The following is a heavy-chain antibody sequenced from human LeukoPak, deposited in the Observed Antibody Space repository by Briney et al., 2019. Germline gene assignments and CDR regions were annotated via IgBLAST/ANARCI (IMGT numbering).Heavy chain of an antibody. J-gene: IGHJ4*02. CDR2: INPNSGGT. CDR3: ARVDTAMATVPDY. Sequence: ASVKVSCKASGYTFTGYYMHLVRQAPGQGLEWMGWINPNSGGTNYAQKFQGRVTMTRDTSISTAYMELSRLRSDDTAVYYCARVDTAMATVPDYWGQGTLVTVSS. D-gene: IGHD5-18*01. CDR1: GYTFTGYY. V-gene: IGHV1-2*02.